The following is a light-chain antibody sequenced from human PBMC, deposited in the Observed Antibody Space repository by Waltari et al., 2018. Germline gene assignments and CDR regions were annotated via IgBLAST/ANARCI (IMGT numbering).Light chain of an antibody. J-gene: IGKJ1*01. CDR1: QSISSS. CDR3: QHYSPYSWT. V-gene: IGKV1-5*01. CDR2: DAS. Sequence: DTQMTQSPSTLPASVGDRVTITCRASQSISSSLAWYQQKPGRAPRLLIYDASTLESGVPLRFSGSGSGTEFTLTISKLQPDDFATYFCQHYSPYSWTFGQGTKVEIK.